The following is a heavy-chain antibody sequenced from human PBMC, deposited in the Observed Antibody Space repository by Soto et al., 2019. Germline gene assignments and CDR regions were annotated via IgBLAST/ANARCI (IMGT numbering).Heavy chain of an antibody. D-gene: IGHD2-8*01. CDR2: ISGSGGST. J-gene: IGHJ4*02. CDR3: AKEHPIVLMVYAIGAFDY. V-gene: IGHV3-23*01. CDR1: GFTFSSYA. Sequence: GSLRLSCAASGFTFSSYAMSWVRQAPGKGLEWVSAISGSGGSTYYADSVKGRFTISRDNSKNTLYLQMNSLRAEDTAVYYCAKEHPIVLMVYAIGAFDYWGQGTLVTVSS.